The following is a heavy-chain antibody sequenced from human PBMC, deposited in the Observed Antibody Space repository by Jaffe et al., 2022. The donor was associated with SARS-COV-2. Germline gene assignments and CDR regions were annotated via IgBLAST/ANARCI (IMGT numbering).Heavy chain of an antibody. CDR1: GFTFSSYG. J-gene: IGHJ6*02. CDR2: IWYDGSNK. V-gene: IGHV3-33*01. Sequence: QVQLVESGGGVVQPGRSLRLSCAASGFTFSSYGMHWVRQAPGKGLEWVAVIWYDGSNKYYADSVKGRFTISRDNSKNTLYLQMNSLRAEDTAVYYCSGPTIPNYYYGMDVWGQGTTVTVSS. D-gene: IGHD5-12*01. CDR3: SGPTIPNYYYGMDV.